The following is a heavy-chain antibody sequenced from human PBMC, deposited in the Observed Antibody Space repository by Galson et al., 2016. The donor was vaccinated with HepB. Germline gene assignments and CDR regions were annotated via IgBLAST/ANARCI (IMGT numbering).Heavy chain of an antibody. J-gene: IGHJ3*02. Sequence: SFASYWVGWVRQMPGKGLEWMGIIFPGDSDATYSPSFQGQVTISADTSITTAYLQWRSLRASDTAMFYCARHSRPYTSPSGGDSFDIWGQGTMVTVS. CDR2: IFPGDSDA. V-gene: IGHV5-51*01. CDR3: ARHSRPYTSPSGGDSFDI. CDR1: SFASYW. D-gene: IGHD6-6*01.